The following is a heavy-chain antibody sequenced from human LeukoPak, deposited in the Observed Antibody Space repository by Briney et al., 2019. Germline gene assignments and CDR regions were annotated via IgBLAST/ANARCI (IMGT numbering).Heavy chain of an antibody. J-gene: IGHJ5*02. CDR3: ARDICGGDCYSNWFDP. Sequence: ASVKVSCKASGYTFTSYGISWVRQAPGQGLEWMGWISAYNGNTNYAQKLQGRVTMTTDTSTSTVYMELSSLRSEDTAVYYCARDICGGDCYSNWFDPWGQGILVTVSS. CDR2: ISAYNGNT. V-gene: IGHV1-18*01. CDR1: GYTFTSYG. D-gene: IGHD2-21*02.